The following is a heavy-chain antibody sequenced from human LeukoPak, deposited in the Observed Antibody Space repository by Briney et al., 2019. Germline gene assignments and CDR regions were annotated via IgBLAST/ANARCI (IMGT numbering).Heavy chain of an antibody. CDR2: IYYSGST. V-gene: IGHV4-39*01. CDR3: ARRYYDSSGYYLDDAFDI. D-gene: IGHD3-22*01. CDR1: GVSISSSSYY. J-gene: IGHJ3*02. Sequence: SETLSLTCTVSGVSISSSSYYWGWIRQPPGKGLEWIVSIYYSGSTYYNPSLKSRVTISVDTSKNQFSLKLSSVTAADTAVYYCARRYYDSSGYYLDDAFDIWGQGTMVTVSS.